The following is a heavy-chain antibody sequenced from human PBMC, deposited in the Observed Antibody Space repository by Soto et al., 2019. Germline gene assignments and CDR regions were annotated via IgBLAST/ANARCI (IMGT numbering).Heavy chain of an antibody. CDR2: IYYSGST. CDR1: GGSISSSSYY. CDR3: ARGVVARVYYYGMDV. D-gene: IGHD2-21*01. Sequence: SETLSLTCTVSGGSISSSSYYWGWIRQPPGKGLEWIGSIYYSGSTYYNPSLKSRVTISVDTSKNQFSLKLSSVTAADTAVYYCARGVVARVYYYGMDVWGQGTTVTVSS. J-gene: IGHJ6*02. V-gene: IGHV4-39*01.